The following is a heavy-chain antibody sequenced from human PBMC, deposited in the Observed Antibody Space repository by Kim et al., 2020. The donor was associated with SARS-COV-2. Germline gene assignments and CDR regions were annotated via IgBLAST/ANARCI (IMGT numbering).Heavy chain of an antibody. V-gene: IGHV3-74*03. Sequence: GGSLRLSCAASGFTFTAYSMHWVRQAPGKGLVWVSRINGDGRSITNADSLKGRLTISKDDAETTLYLQMNSLRAEDTGVYYCARARFDPWGQGTLVTVSS. CDR1: GFTFTAYS. J-gene: IGHJ5*02. CDR2: INGDGRSI. CDR3: ARARFDP.